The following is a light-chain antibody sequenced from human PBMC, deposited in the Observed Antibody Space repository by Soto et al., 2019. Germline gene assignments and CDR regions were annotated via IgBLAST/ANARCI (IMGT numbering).Light chain of an antibody. V-gene: IGKV3-15*01. CDR3: QHYYTWPIL. J-gene: IGKJ3*01. Sequence: EIVMTQSPTTLSVSPGERATLSCRASQNIDINLAWYQHKPGQAPRLLIYGASTRATGIPARFSGSGSGTEFTLTISSLQSEDFAVYYCQHYYTWPILFGPGTKVAIK. CDR2: GAS. CDR1: QNIDIN.